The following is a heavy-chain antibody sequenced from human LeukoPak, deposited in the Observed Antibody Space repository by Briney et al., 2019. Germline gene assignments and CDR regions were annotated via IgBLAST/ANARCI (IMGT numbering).Heavy chain of an antibody. CDR3: GRAPNSSPGAY. D-gene: IGHD2-21*01. J-gene: IGHJ4*02. V-gene: IGHV3-7*01. CDR1: GFTFSSYW. Sequence: GGSLRLSCAASGFTFSSYWMTWVRQAPGKGLEWVANIKKDGSIKAYVDSVKGRFTISRDNAKNSVYLQMNSLTTEDPAIYYCGRAPNSSPGAYWGRETLVTASS. CDR2: IKKDGSIK.